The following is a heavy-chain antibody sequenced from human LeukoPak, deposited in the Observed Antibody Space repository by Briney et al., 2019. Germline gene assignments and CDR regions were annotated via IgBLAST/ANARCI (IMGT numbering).Heavy chain of an antibody. V-gene: IGHV4-30-2*01. Sequence: SETLSLTCTVSGGSISSGGYYWSWIRQPPGKGLEWIGYIYHSGSTYYNPSLKSRVTISVDRSKNQFSLKLSSVTAADTAVYYCARDTMVRGVIGDYCDYWGQGTLVTVSS. J-gene: IGHJ4*02. CDR3: ARDTMVRGVIGDYCDY. D-gene: IGHD3-10*01. CDR1: GGSISSGGYY. CDR2: IYHSGST.